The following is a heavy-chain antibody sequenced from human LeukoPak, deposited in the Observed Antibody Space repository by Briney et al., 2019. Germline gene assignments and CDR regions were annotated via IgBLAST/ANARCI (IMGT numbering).Heavy chain of an antibody. CDR3: ARDRRIAAAGSFDS. V-gene: IGHV1-46*01. Sequence: ASVKVSCKASGYTFTSYYIHWVRQAPGQGLEWMGLINPSGGSTNYAQKFQGRVTMTRDTSISTAYMELSRLRSDDTAVYYCARDRRIAAAGSFDSWGQGTLVTVSS. CDR1: GYTFTSYY. J-gene: IGHJ4*02. CDR2: INPSGGST. D-gene: IGHD6-13*01.